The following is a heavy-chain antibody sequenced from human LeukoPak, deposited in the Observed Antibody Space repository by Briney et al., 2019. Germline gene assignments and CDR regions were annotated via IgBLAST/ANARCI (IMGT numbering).Heavy chain of an antibody. CDR2: IYYSGST. CDR1: GGSFSGYY. Sequence: SETLSLTCAVYGGSFSGYYWSWIRQPPGKGLEWIGYIYYSGSTYYNPSLKSRVTISVDTSKNQFSLKLSSVTAADTAVYYCAGSIAAAGKADYWGQGTLVTVSS. V-gene: IGHV4-59*06. D-gene: IGHD6-13*01. J-gene: IGHJ4*02. CDR3: AGSIAAAGKADY.